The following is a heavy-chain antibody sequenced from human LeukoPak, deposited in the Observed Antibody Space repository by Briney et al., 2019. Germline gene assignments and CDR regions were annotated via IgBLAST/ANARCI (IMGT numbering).Heavy chain of an antibody. J-gene: IGHJ4*02. CDR2: INHSGST. CDR1: GGSFSGYY. V-gene: IGHV4-34*01. CDR3: ARGPYKSGYSYGPALRFFDY. D-gene: IGHD5-18*01. Sequence: PSETLSLTCAVYGGSFSGYYWSWIRQPPGKGLEWIGEINHSGSTNYNPSLKSRVTISVDTSKNQFSLKLSSVTAAGTAVYYCARGPYKSGYSYGPALRFFDYWGQGTLVTVSS.